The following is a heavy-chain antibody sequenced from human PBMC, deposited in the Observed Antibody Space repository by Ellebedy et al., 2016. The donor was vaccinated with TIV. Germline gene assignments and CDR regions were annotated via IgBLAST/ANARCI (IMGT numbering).Heavy chain of an antibody. CDR1: EFTFRTYG. D-gene: IGHD6-19*01. V-gene: IGHV3-30*18. J-gene: IGHJ6*02. CDR2: ISYDGSDK. CDR3: AKSGYISGWYGMDV. Sequence: GESLKISXAAPEFTFRTYGIHWVRQAPGKGLEWVAAISYDGSDKFYADSVKGRFIISRDNSKNTVYLQVDSLRAEDTAVFYCAKSGYISGWYGMDVWGQGTTVTVSS.